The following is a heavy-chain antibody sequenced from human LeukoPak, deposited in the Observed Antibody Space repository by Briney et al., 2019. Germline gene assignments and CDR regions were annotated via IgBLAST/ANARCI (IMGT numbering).Heavy chain of an antibody. CDR1: GFTFSSYA. CDR3: ARDSGYSSVDGY. D-gene: IGHD6-19*01. CDR2: ITNSGGTT. J-gene: IGHJ4*02. V-gene: IGHV3-23*01. Sequence: GGSLRLSCAASGFTFSSYAMSWVRQAPGKGLEWVSAITNSGGTTYYADSVKGRFTISRDNSKNTLYLQMNSLRAEDTAVYYCARDSGYSSVDGYWGQGTLVTVSS.